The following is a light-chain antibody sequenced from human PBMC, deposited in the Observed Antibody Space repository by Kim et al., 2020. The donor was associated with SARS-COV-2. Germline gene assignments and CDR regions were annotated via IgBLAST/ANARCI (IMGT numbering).Light chain of an antibody. J-gene: IGKJ2*01. CDR3: MQGTHWPPYT. Sequence: PASISCRSSQSRLVRKGNTYLCWFQQRPGQSPRRLIYDVSKRDSGVPDRFSGSGSGTDFTLKISRVEAEDVGIYYCMQGTHWPPYTFGQGTKLEI. CDR1: QSRLVRKGNTY. CDR2: DVS. V-gene: IGKV2-30*01.